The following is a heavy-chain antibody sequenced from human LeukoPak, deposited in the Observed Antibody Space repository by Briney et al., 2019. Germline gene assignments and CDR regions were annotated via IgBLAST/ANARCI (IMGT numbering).Heavy chain of an antibody. J-gene: IGHJ3*02. CDR1: GGSISSSSYY. V-gene: IGHV4-39*07. CDR3: ARPRTRWLDDDAFDM. CDR2: IYYSGST. Sequence: SETLSLTCTVSGGSISSSSYYWGWIRQPPGKGLEWIGSIYYSGSTYYNPSLKSRVTISVDTSKNQFSLKLSSVTAADTAVYYCARPRTRWLDDDAFDMWGQGTMVIVSA. D-gene: IGHD5-24*01.